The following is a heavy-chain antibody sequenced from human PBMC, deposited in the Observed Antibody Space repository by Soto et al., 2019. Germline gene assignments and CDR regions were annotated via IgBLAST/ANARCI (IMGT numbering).Heavy chain of an antibody. CDR3: ARSAGWYAVHS. D-gene: IGHD6-19*01. CDR2: VFHTGTT. V-gene: IGHV4-4*02. Sequence: QVQLQESGPGLVKPSGTLSLTCAVSGDSVSSPYYWCWVRQPPGKGLEWIGEVFHTGTTSYNPSLRSRVPISMDKSNNSFSLDLRSVTAADTAVYYCARSAGWYAVHSWGPGTLVIVSS. J-gene: IGHJ4*02. CDR1: GDSVSSPYY.